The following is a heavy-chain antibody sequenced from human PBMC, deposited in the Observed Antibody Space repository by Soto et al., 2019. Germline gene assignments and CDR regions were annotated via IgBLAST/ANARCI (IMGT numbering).Heavy chain of an antibody. V-gene: IGHV1-18*01. CDR1: GYTFSSYG. Sequence: QVQLVQSGGEVKKPGASVKVSCKASGYTFSSYGISWVRQAPGQGLEWLGWISAYDGNTKYAQILQGRVFMTPDTSTKTAYMELRSLRSDDTAVYYCARGGYYDSSGSRNYYYYGMNVW. CDR2: ISAYDGNT. D-gene: IGHD3-22*01. CDR3: ARGGYYDSSGSRNYYYYGMNV. J-gene: IGHJ6*01.